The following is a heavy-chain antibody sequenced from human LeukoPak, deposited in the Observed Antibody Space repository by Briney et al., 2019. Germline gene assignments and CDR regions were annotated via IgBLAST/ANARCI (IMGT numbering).Heavy chain of an antibody. CDR1: GGSFSGYY. D-gene: IGHD2-15*01. J-gene: IGHJ5*02. CDR3: ARSGELLRWFDP. CDR2: INHSGST. V-gene: IGHV4-34*01. Sequence: SGTLSLTCAVYGGSFSGYYWTWIRQPPGKGLEWIGEINHSGSTNYNPSLKSRVTISVDTSKNQFSLKLSSVTAADTAVYYCARSGELLRWFDPWGQGTLVTVSS.